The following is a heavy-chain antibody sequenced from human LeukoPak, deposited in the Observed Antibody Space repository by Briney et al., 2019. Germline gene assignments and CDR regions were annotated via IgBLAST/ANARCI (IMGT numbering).Heavy chain of an antibody. CDR3: AREKLYYFDY. V-gene: IGHV1-18*01. Sequence: GASVKVSCKASGYTFTSNGISWVRQAPGQGLEWMGWISSYNGNTNYAQKLQGRVTLTTDTSTRIAYMELRSLRSDDTAVYYCAREKLYYFDYWGQGTLVTVSS. J-gene: IGHJ4*02. CDR1: GYTFTSNG. D-gene: IGHD2-15*01. CDR2: ISSYNGNT.